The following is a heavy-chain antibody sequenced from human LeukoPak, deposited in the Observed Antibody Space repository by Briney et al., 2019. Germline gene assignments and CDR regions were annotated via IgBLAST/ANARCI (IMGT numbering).Heavy chain of an antibody. V-gene: IGHV4-59*01. CDR2: IYYSGST. J-gene: IGHJ4*02. CDR3: ARERGGAISHYFDY. Sequence: SSVTLSLTCTVSGGSISSYYWSWIRQPPGKGLEWIGYIYYSGSTNYNPSLKSRVTISVDTSKNQFSLKLSSVTAADTAVYYCARERGGAISHYFDYWGQGTLVTVSS. CDR1: GGSISSYY. D-gene: IGHD3-9*01.